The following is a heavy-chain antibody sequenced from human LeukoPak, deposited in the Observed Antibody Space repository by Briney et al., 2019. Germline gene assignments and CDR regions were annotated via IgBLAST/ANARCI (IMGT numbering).Heavy chain of an antibody. J-gene: IGHJ4*02. D-gene: IGHD4-17*01. V-gene: IGHV1-46*01. Sequence: ASVKVSCKASGYTFTSYDINWVRQATGQGLEWMGIINPSGGSTSYAQKFQGRVTMTRDTSTSTVYMELSSLRSEDTAVYYCARVGGDYVESDYWGQGTLVTVSS. CDR1: GYTFTSYD. CDR3: ARVGGDYVESDY. CDR2: INPSGGST.